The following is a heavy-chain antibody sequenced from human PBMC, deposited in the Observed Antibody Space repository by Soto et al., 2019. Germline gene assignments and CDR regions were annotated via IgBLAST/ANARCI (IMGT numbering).Heavy chain of an antibody. CDR1: GDTLRSYG. CDR2: ISGNNDNT. J-gene: IGHJ4*02. Sequence: QVHLVQSGAEIREPGASVKVSCRTSGDTLRSYGFIWVRQAPGQGLEWMGWISGNNDNTNYAQKFQGRVTLTKDTSKSTAYMELRSLRSDDTAVYYCASCNFMLYFDYWGQGTQVTVSS. D-gene: IGHD3-10*02. V-gene: IGHV1-18*01. CDR3: ASCNFMLYFDY.